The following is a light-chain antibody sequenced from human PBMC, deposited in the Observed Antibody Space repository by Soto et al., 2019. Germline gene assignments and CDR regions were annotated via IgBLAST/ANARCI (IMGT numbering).Light chain of an antibody. V-gene: IGKV3-15*01. Sequence: EIVMTHSPATLSVSPGERATLSCRASQSVSSNLAWYKQKPGQAPRVLSYGASTRATGIPARFSGSGSGTEFTLTISSLQSEDFEVYYCQQYNNWPRTFGQGTKVDIK. CDR1: QSVSSN. CDR2: GAS. J-gene: IGKJ1*01. CDR3: QQYNNWPRT.